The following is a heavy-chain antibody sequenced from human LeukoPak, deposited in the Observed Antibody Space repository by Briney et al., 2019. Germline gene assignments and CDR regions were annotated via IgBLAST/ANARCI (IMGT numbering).Heavy chain of an antibody. CDR3: ARCSGRYDFWSGYYTGPLAFDI. CDR2: INTNTGNP. CDR1: GYTFTSYA. J-gene: IGHJ3*02. Sequence: ASVKVSCKASGYTFTSYAMNWVRQAPGQGLEWMGWINTNTGNPTYAQGFTGRFVFSLDTSVSTAYLQISSLKAEDTAVYYCARCSGRYDFWSGYYTGPLAFDIWGQGTMVTVSS. D-gene: IGHD3-3*01. V-gene: IGHV7-4-1*02.